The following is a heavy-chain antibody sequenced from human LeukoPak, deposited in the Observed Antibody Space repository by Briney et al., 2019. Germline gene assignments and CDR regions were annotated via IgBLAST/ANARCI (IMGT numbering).Heavy chain of an antibody. V-gene: IGHV1-24*01. D-gene: IGHD3-3*01. Sequence: ASVKVSCKVSGYTLTELSMHWVRRAPGKGLEWMGGFDPEDGETIYAQKFQGRVTMTEDTSTDTAYMELSSLRSEDTAVYYCATERIDRRITIFGVVTNYFDYWGQGTLVTVSS. CDR2: FDPEDGET. CDR3: ATERIDRRITIFGVVTNYFDY. J-gene: IGHJ4*02. CDR1: GYTLTELS.